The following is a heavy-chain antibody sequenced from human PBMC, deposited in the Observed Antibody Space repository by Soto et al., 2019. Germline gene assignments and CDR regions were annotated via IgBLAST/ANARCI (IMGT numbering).Heavy chain of an antibody. Sequence: QVQLVQSGAEVKKPGASVKVSCKASGYTFTSYAMHWVRQAPGQRLEWMGWINAGNGNTKYSQKFQGRVTITRDTSASTAYMELRSLRSEDTAVYYCARQHFSSSYYFDYWGQGTLVSVS. J-gene: IGHJ4*02. V-gene: IGHV1-3*01. CDR2: INAGNGNT. D-gene: IGHD6-13*01. CDR1: GYTFTSYA. CDR3: ARQHFSSSYYFDY.